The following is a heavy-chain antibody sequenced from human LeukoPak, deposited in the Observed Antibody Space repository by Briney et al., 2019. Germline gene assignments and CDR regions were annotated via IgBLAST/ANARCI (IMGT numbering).Heavy chain of an antibody. J-gene: IGHJ4*02. CDR2: ISSSSSYI. V-gene: IGHV3-21*01. D-gene: IGHD4-17*01. CDR3: ARDYGIDY. CDR1: GFTFSSYS. Sequence: KSGGSLRLSCAASGFTFSSYSMNWVRQAPGKGLEWVSSISSSSSYIYYAGSVKGRFTISRDNAKNSLYLQMNSLRAEDTAVYYCARDYGIDYWGQGTLVTVSS.